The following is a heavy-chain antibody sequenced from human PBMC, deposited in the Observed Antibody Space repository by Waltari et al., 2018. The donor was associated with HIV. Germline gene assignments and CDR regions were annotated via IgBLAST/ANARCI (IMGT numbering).Heavy chain of an antibody. V-gene: IGHV3-74*01. CDR2: IKSDGSST. J-gene: IGHJ6*02. Sequence: EVQLVESGGGLVQPGGSLRLSCAASGFTFSSYWMHWVRQAPGKGLVWVSRIKSDGSSTSYADAVKGRFTISRDNAKNTLHLQMNSLRAEDTAVYYCARQRATYYYDSSGYPYYYYYGMDVWGQGTTVTVSS. D-gene: IGHD3-22*01. CDR3: ARQRATYYYDSSGYPYYYYYGMDV. CDR1: GFTFSSYW.